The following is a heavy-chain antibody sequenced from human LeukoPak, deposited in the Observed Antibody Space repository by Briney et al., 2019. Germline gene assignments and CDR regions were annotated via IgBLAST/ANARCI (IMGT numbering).Heavy chain of an antibody. J-gene: IGHJ4*02. CDR3: ARWYPPQDYFDY. CDR1: GGSFSGYY. V-gene: IGHV4-34*01. D-gene: IGHD6-13*01. Sequence: SETLSLTCAVYGGSFSGYYWSWIRQPPGKGLEWIGEINHSGSTNYNPSLKSRVTISVDTSKNQFSLKLSSVTAADTAVYYCARWYPPQDYFDYWGQGTLVTVSS. CDR2: INHSGST.